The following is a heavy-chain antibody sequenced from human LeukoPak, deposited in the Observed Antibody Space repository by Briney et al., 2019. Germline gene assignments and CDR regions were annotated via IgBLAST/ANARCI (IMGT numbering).Heavy chain of an antibody. CDR1: GFTFSSYA. CDR2: ISGSGGST. V-gene: IGHV3-23*01. Sequence: GGSLRLSCAASGFTFSSYAMSWVRQAPGKGLEWVSAISGSGGSTYYADSVKGRFTISRDNSKNTLYLQMNSLRAEDTAVYYCAKATVASYYYYGMDVWGQGTTVTVSS. D-gene: IGHD4-23*01. CDR3: AKATVASYYYYGMDV. J-gene: IGHJ6*02.